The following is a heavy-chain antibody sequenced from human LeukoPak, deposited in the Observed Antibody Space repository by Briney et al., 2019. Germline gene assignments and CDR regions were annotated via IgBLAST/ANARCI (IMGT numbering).Heavy chain of an antibody. CDR1: GHTFGDYY. D-gene: IGHD3-10*01. V-gene: IGHV1-2*02. CDR3: ASSPDYRSYWRGPFY. CDR2: MNPNSGGT. Sequence: ASVKVSCKTSGHTFGDYYIYWVRQAPGQGLEWMGWMNPNSGGTNTAQNFQGRVTMTRDTSISTAYMELSSLTSDDTAVYYCASSPDYRSYWRGPFYWGQGTPVTVSS. J-gene: IGHJ4*02.